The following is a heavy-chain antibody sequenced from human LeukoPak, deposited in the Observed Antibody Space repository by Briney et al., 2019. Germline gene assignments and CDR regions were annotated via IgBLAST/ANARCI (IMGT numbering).Heavy chain of an antibody. D-gene: IGHD1-26*01. V-gene: IGHV4-34*01. J-gene: IGHJ4*02. CDR2: INHSGST. CDR1: GGSFSGYY. Sequence: SETLSLTCAVYGGSFSGYYWSWIRQPPGKGLEWIGEINHSGSTNYNPSLKSRVTISVDTSKNQFSLKLSSVTAADTAVYYCARGRVGGFDYWGQGTLVTVSS. CDR3: ARGRVGGFDY.